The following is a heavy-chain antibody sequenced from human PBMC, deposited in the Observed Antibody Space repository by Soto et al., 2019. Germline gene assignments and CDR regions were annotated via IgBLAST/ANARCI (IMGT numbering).Heavy chain of an antibody. V-gene: IGHV1-69*02. CDR2: IIPILGIA. Sequence: SVKVSCKASGGTFSSYTISWVRQAPGQGLEWMGRIIPILGIANYAQKFQGRVTITADKSTSTAYMELSSLRSEDTAVYYCARAAAAGPNPYYYYYYMDVWGKGTTVTVSS. CDR1: GGTFSSYT. J-gene: IGHJ6*03. D-gene: IGHD6-13*01. CDR3: ARAAAAGPNPYYYYYYMDV.